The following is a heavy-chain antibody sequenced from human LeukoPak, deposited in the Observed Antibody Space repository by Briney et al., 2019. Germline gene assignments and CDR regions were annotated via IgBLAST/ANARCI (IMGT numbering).Heavy chain of an antibody. Sequence: ASAKVSCKVSGYTLTELSMRWVRQAPGKGLEWMGGFDPEDGETIYAQKFQGRVTMTEDTSTDTAYMELSSLGSEDTAVYYCAAGRSGSYGRGAFDIWGQGTMVTVSS. CDR2: FDPEDGET. D-gene: IGHD1-26*01. V-gene: IGHV1-24*01. J-gene: IGHJ3*02. CDR3: AAGRSGSYGRGAFDI. CDR1: GYTLTELS.